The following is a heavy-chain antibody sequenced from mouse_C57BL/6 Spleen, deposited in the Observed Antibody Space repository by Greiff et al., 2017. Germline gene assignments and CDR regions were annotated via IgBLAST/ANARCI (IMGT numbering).Heavy chain of an antibody. CDR1: GFTFSNYW. CDR3: TGGSWYFDV. V-gene: IGHV6-3*01. J-gene: IGHJ1*03. Sequence: EVMLVESGGGLVQPGGSMKLSCVASGFTFSNYWMNWVRQSPEKGLEWVAQIRLKSDNYATHYAESVKGRFTISRDDSKSSVYLQMNNVRAEDTGIYYCTGGSWYFDVWGTGTTVTVSS. CDR2: IRLKSDNYAT.